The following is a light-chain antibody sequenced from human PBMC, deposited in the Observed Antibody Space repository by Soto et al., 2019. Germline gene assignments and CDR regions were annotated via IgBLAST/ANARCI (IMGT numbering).Light chain of an antibody. CDR2: DVS. CDR1: SSDVGGYNY. CDR3: SSYTSISTPVV. V-gene: IGLV2-14*01. Sequence: QSALTQPASVSGSPGQSITISCTGTSSDVGGYNYVSWYQQHPGKAPKLMIYDVSNRPSGVSNRFSGSKSGNTASLTISGLQAEDDAYYDYSSYTSISTPVVFGGGTQLTV. J-gene: IGLJ2*01.